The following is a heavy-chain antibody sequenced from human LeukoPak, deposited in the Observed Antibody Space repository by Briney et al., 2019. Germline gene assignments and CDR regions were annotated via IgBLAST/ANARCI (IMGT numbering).Heavy chain of an antibody. CDR2: ISSSSSTI. CDR3: ARLGYSYGHTYFDY. CDR1: RFSFSSYS. D-gene: IGHD5-18*01. V-gene: IGHV3-48*01. Sequence: GGSLRLSCAASRFSFSSYSMNWVRQAPGKGLEWVSYISSSSSTIYYVDSVKGRFTISRDNAKNSLYLQMNSLRAEDTAVYYCARLGYSYGHTYFDYWGQGTLVTVSS. J-gene: IGHJ4*02.